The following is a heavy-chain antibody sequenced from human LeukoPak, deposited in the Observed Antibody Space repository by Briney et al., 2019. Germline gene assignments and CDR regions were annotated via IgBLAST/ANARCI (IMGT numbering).Heavy chain of an antibody. Sequence: SETLPLTCTVSGGSISSSRYYWGWIRQPPGRGLEWIGNIFYSGSTYYNPSLKSRVTISVDTSKNQFSLRLSSVTAADTAVYYCASLMEIAVAGNYFDYWGQGTLVTVSS. CDR3: ASLMEIAVAGNYFDY. CDR1: GGSISSSRYY. V-gene: IGHV4-39*01. CDR2: IFYSGST. D-gene: IGHD6-19*01. J-gene: IGHJ4*02.